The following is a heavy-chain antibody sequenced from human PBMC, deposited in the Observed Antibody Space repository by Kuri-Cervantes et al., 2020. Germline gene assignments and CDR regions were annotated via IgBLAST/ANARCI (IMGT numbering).Heavy chain of an antibody. CDR2: IYSGGST. J-gene: IGHJ4*02. V-gene: IGHV3-53*01. Sequence: ETLSLTCAASGFTFSDYYMSWIRQAPGKGLEWVSVIYSGGSTYYADSVKGRFTISRDNSKNTLYLQMNSLRAEDTAVYYCARGSYYGSGSYFDLDYWGQGTLVTVSS. CDR3: ARGSYYGSGSYFDLDY. D-gene: IGHD3-10*01. CDR1: GFTFSDYY.